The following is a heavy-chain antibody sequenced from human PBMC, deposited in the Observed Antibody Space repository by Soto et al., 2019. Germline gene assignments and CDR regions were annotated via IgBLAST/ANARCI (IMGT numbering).Heavy chain of an antibody. D-gene: IGHD6-25*01. V-gene: IGHV3-74*01. CDR1: GLTFSNYW. J-gene: IGHJ4*02. Sequence: EVQLVDSGGGLVQPGGSLRLSCAVSGLTFSNYWMNWVRHAPGKGLVWVSRINSDGSSTDYADSVKGRFTITRDNARNTLYLEMHSLIAEDTALYYCGRGGRIVADASVDWGQRTLVTVSS. CDR3: GRGGRIVADASVD. CDR2: INSDGSST.